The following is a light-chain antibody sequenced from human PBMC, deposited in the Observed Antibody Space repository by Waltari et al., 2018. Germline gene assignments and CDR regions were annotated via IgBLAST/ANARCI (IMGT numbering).Light chain of an antibody. Sequence: DIVLTQSPDSLAVSLGERATINCKSSQSVLFSSNNKNYLAWYQQKPGQPPKLLIYWASTRESGVPDRFSGSGSGTDFTLTISSLQAEDVAVYYCQQYYSNLPMYTFGQGTRLETK. V-gene: IGKV4-1*01. CDR2: WAS. CDR3: QQYYSNLPMYT. J-gene: IGKJ2*01. CDR1: QSVLFSSNNKNY.